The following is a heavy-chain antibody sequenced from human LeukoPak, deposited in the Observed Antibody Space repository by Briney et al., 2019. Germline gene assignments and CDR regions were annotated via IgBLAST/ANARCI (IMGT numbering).Heavy chain of an antibody. Sequence: GSLRLSCAASGFTFSTYTMNWVRQAPGKGLEWVSSIGGGGRYIYYADSMQGRFTISRDNAKNSLFLQMHSLSAEDTALYYCARVSRVAYTSSWYLDYWGQGTLVAVSS. CDR1: GFTFSTYT. CDR3: ARVSRVAYTSSWYLDY. V-gene: IGHV3-21*01. D-gene: IGHD6-13*01. J-gene: IGHJ4*02. CDR2: IGGGGRYI.